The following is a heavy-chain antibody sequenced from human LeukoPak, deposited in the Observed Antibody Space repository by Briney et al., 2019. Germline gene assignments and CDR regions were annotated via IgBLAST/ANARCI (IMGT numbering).Heavy chain of an antibody. CDR2: ISANNGNT. D-gene: IGHD6-13*01. CDR1: GYTFTSYG. V-gene: IGHV1-18*01. CDR3: ARDYGSSSWKYYYYYGMDV. J-gene: IGHJ6*02. Sequence: GASVKVSCKASGYTFTSYGISWVRQAPGQGLEWMGWISANNGNTNYAQKLQGRVTMTTDTSTSTAYMELGSLRSDDTAVYYCARDYGSSSWKYYYYYGMDVWGQGTTVTVSS.